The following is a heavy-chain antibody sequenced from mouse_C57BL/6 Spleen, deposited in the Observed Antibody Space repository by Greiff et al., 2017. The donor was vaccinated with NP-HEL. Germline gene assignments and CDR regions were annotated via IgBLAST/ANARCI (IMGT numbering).Heavy chain of an antibody. V-gene: IGHV3-6*01. Sequence: LQPSGPGLVHPSQSLSLTCSVTGYSITSGYYWNWIRQFPGNKLEWMCSIRYDGSNHYNPSLKNRISITRDTSKNQFFLKLNSVTTEDTATYYCARDIYEYDWYFDVWGTGTTVTVSS. D-gene: IGHD2-4*01. CDR2: IRYDGSN. CDR3: ARDIYEYDWYFDV. J-gene: IGHJ1*03. CDR1: GYSITSGYY.